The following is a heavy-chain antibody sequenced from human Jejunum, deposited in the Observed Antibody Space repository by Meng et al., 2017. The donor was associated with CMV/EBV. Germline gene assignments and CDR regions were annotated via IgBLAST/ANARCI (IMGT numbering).Heavy chain of an antibody. J-gene: IGHJ4*02. CDR2: IYNSVST. V-gene: IGHV4-61*01. Sequence: LSCTVSGDSVSGGSYYWTWIRQAPGKGLEWIGYIYNSVSTNYNPSLKSRVTISVDTSKNQFSLKLTSVTAADMAVYYCARDQPADYWGQGTLVTVSS. CDR3: ARDQPADY. CDR1: GDSVSGGSYY.